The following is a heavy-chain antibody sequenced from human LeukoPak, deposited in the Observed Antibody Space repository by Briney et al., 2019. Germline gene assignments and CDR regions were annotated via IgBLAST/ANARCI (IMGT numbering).Heavy chain of an antibody. CDR2: MYYSGST. J-gene: IGHJ4*02. CDR1: GGSVDNYY. CDR3: ARGVAGYGPYDH. Sequence: SETLSLTCTVSGGSVDNYYWSWIRQPPGKGLEWIGYMYYSGSTNYNPSLKSRVTISLDTPKNQFSLRLNSVTAADTAVYYCARGVAGYGPYDHWGQGTLVTVSS. V-gene: IGHV4-59*02. D-gene: IGHD5-12*01.